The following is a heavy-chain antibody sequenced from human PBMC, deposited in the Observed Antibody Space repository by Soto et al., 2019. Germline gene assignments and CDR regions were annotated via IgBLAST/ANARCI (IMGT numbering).Heavy chain of an antibody. CDR3: ATLRYYDILTGYRIGGMDV. V-gene: IGHV5-51*01. D-gene: IGHD3-9*01. CDR2: IYPGDSDT. J-gene: IGHJ6*02. Sequence: ESLKISCKGSGYSFTSYWVGWVLQMRVKGLEWMGIIYPGDSDTRYSPSFQGQVTISADKSISTAYLQWSSLKASDTAMYYCATLRYYDILTGYRIGGMDVWGQGTTVTVSS. CDR1: GYSFTSYW.